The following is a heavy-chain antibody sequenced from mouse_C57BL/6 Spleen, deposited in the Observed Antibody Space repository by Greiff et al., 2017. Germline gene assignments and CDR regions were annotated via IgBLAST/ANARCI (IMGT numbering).Heavy chain of an antibody. CDR2: IDPSDSYT. V-gene: IGHV1-69*01. CDR3: ARDGYEAMDY. D-gene: IGHD2-3*01. Sequence: QVQLKQPGAELVMPGASVKLSCKASGYTFTSYWMHWVKQRPGQGLEWIGEIDPSDSYTNYNQKFKGKSTLTVDKSSSTAYMQLSSLTSEDSAVYYCARDGYEAMDYWGQGTSVTVSS. J-gene: IGHJ4*01. CDR1: GYTFTSYW.